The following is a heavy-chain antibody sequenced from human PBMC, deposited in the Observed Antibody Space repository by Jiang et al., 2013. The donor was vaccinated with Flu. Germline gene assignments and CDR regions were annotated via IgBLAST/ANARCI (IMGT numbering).Heavy chain of an antibody. CDR2: IQFGGST. D-gene: IGHD5-18*01. J-gene: IGHJ4*02. V-gene: IGHV4-39*01. CDR1: GGSISSSSYY. CDR3: AMDTHVITRFDY. Sequence: GSGLVKPSETLSLTCSVSGGSISSSSYYWGWIRQPPGKGPEWIGSIQFGGSTYYNPSLKSRVAISVDTSKNEFSXKVNSVTAADTAVFYCAMDTHVITRFDYWGRG.